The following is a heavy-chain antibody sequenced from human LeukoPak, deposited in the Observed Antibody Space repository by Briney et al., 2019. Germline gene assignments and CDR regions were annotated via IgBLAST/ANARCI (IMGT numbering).Heavy chain of an antibody. CDR1: GGSISSYY. Sequence: SETLSLTCTVSGGSISSYYWSWIRQPPGKGLEWIGYIYYSGSTNYNPSLKSRVTISVDTSKNQFSLKLSSVTAADTAVYYCARGLGSYYYYMDVWGKGTTVTVSS. D-gene: IGHD5-12*01. CDR3: ARGLGSYYYYMDV. J-gene: IGHJ6*03. CDR2: IYYSGST. V-gene: IGHV4-59*01.